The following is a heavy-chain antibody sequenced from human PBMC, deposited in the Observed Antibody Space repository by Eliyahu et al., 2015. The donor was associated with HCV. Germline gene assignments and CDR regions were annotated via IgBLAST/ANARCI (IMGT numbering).Heavy chain of an antibody. CDR2: IFDSGTT. CDR3: ARGEMGNYLNWYFDL. J-gene: IGHJ2*01. CDR1: GTSISIYY. D-gene: IGHD1-7*01. Sequence: QVQLQESGPGLVKPSATLSLICSVSGTSISIYYWSWIRQPPGKGLEYIGYIFDSGTTKYNPSLKSRVTISVDTSKNQFSLRLSSVTAADTAVYYCARGEMGNYLNWYFDLWGRGTLVTVSS. V-gene: IGHV4-59*01.